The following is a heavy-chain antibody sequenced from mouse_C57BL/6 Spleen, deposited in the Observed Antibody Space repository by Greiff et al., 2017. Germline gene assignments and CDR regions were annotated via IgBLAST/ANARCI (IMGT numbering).Heavy chain of an antibody. D-gene: IGHD2-4*01. CDR2: IYPGSGST. J-gene: IGHJ4*01. V-gene: IGHV1-55*01. Sequence: VQLQQPGAELVKPGASVKMSCKASGYTFTSYWITWVKQRPGQGLEWIGDIYPGSGSTNYNEKFKSKATLTVDTSSSTAYMQLSSLTSEDSAVYYCAKIYYDYPYYAMDYWGQGTSVTVSS. CDR1: GYTFTSYW. CDR3: AKIYYDYPYYAMDY.